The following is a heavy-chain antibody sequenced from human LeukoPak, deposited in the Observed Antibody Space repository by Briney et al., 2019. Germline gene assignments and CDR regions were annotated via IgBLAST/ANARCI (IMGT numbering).Heavy chain of an antibody. CDR2: IFYSGNT. CDR3: ARHRSKWLQSSFDY. Sequence: AETLSLTCTVSGGSINSSSYYWGWIRQPPGKGLEWIGSIFYSGNTYDNPSLKSRVTISVATSKTQFSLKLNSVTAADTAVYYCARHRSKWLQSSFDYWGQGTLVTVSS. J-gene: IGHJ4*02. V-gene: IGHV4-39*01. D-gene: IGHD5-24*01. CDR1: GGSINSSSYY.